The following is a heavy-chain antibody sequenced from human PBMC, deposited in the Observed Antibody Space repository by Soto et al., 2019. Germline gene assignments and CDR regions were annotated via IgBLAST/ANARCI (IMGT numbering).Heavy chain of an antibody. CDR3: AREDSIIIPAVSDF. V-gene: IGHV3-21*01. Sequence: GGSLRLSCTVSGFAFNNYGINWVRQAPGKGLEWVSSISKSDYTYYSDPVKGRFTISRDNAKNPVSLQMNTLRVEDKAVYYCAREDSIIIPAVSDFWGKGTLVTVSS. CDR1: GFAFNNYG. D-gene: IGHD2-2*01. CDR2: ISKSDYT. J-gene: IGHJ4*02.